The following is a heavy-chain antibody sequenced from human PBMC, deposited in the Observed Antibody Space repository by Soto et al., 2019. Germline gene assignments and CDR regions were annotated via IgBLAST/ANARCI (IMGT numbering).Heavy chain of an antibody. D-gene: IGHD3-10*01. V-gene: IGHV3-9*01. J-gene: IGHJ4*02. CDR1: GFSFDDYA. CDR2: ISRKNETI. Sequence: EVQLVESGGGLVQPGRSLRLSCAASGFSFDDYAMHWVRQAPGKGLEWVSIISRKNETIVYADSVKGRFTISRDNAKKSLYLQMNSLRAEDTAVYYCAKDGDGSGSYPRYFDYWGQGTLVTVSS. CDR3: AKDGDGSGSYPRYFDY.